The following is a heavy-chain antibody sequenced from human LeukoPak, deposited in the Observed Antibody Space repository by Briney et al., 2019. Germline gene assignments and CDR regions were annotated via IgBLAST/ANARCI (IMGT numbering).Heavy chain of an antibody. CDR2: IRYDGSNK. D-gene: IGHD2-15*01. CDR1: GFTFSSYG. CDR3: ARDYCSGGSCYEVAFDY. Sequence: GGSLRLSCAASGFTFSSYGMHWVRQAPGKGLEWVAFIRYDGSNKYYADSVKGRFTISRDNSKNTLYLQMNSLRAEDTAVYYCARDYCSGGSCYEVAFDYWGQGTLVTVPS. J-gene: IGHJ4*02. V-gene: IGHV3-30*02.